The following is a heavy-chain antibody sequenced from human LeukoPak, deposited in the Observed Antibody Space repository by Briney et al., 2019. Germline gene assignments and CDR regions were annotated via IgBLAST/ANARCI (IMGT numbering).Heavy chain of an antibody. V-gene: IGHV3-23*01. CDR2: ISGSGGST. J-gene: IGHJ5*02. D-gene: IGHD3-10*01. CDR1: GFTFSSYA. Sequence: PGGSLRLSCAASGFTFSSYAMSWVRQAPGKGLEWVSAISGSGGSTYYADSVKGRFTISRDNSKNTLYLQMNSLRAEDTAVYYCAKDRPRLLWFGELLSNWFDPWGQGTLVTASS. CDR3: AKDRPRLLWFGELLSNWFDP.